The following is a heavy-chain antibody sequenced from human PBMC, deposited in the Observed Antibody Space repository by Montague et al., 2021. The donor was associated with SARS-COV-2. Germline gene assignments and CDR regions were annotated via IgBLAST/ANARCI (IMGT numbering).Heavy chain of an antibody. CDR3: ARDTGISGAFDI. Sequence: TLSLTCTVSGGSISSGGYYWSWIRQHPGKGLEWIGYIYYSGSTYYNPSLKSRVTISADTSKNQFSLKLSSVTAADTAVYYCARDTGISGAFDIWGQGTMVTISS. J-gene: IGHJ3*02. D-gene: IGHD2-15*01. CDR2: IYYSGST. V-gene: IGHV4-31*03. CDR1: GGSISSGGYY.